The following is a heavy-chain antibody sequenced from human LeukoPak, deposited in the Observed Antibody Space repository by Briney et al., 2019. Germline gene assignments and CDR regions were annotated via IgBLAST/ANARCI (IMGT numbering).Heavy chain of an antibody. V-gene: IGHV1-69*05. CDR1: GGTFSSYA. D-gene: IGHD4-11*01. CDR2: IIPIFGTA. Sequence: ASVKVSCKASGGTFSSYAISWVRQAPGQGLEWMGGIIPIFGTANYAQKLQGRVTITTDESTNTAYMELSGLRSEDTAVYYCAIDYSNYPNYYYYMDVWGKGTTVTVSS. J-gene: IGHJ6*03. CDR3: AIDYSNYPNYYYYMDV.